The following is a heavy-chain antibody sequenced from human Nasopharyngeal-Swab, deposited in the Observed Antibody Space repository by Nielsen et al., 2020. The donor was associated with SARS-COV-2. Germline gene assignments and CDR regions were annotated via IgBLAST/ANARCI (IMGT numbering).Heavy chain of an antibody. CDR2: ISHSGST. CDR1: GGSFSGYY. J-gene: IGHJ4*02. V-gene: IGHV4-34*01. Sequence: SETLSLTCAVYGGSFSGYYWSWIRQPPGKGLEWIGEISHSGSTNYNPSLKSRVTISVDTSKNQFSLKLSSVTAADTAVYYCARGRWVVLMVYARYYFDYWGQGTLVTVSS. CDR3: ARGRWVVLMVYARYYFDY. D-gene: IGHD2-8*01.